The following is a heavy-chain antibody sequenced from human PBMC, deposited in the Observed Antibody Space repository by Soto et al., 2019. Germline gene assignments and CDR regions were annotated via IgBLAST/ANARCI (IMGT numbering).Heavy chain of an antibody. J-gene: IGHJ5*02. CDR1: GYTFTSYG. CDR2: IGAYNGNT. D-gene: IGHD2-15*01. CDR3: ARDRLVREKVVVAATVWFDP. Sequence: QVQLVQSGAEVKKPGASVKVSCKASGYTFTSYGISWVRQAPGQGLEWMGWIGAYNGNTNYAQKLQGRVTMTTDTSTSTAYMELRSLRSDDTAVYYCARDRLVREKVVVAATVWFDPWGQGTLVTVSS. V-gene: IGHV1-18*01.